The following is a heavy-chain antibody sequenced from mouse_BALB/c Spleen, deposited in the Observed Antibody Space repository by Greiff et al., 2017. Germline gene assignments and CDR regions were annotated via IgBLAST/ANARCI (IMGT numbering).Heavy chain of an antibody. CDR1: GYTFTSYV. J-gene: IGHJ4*01. Sequence: EVQLQQSGPELVKPGASVKMSCKASGYTFTSYVMHWVKQKPGQGLEWIGYINPYNDGTKYNEKFKGKATLTSDKSSSTAYMELSSLTSEDSAVYYCAHEAMIHYYAMDYWGQGTSVTVSS. V-gene: IGHV1-14*01. D-gene: IGHD2-4*01. CDR2: INPYNDGT. CDR3: AHEAMIHYYAMDY.